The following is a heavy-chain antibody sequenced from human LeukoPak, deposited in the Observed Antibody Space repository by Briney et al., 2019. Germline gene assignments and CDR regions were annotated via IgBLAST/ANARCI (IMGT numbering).Heavy chain of an antibody. D-gene: IGHD1-26*01. CDR3: TTDRKW. Sequence: GSLRLSCAASGFTFSPAWMTWVRRAPGKGLEWVGRIKSKSDGETKEYAAPVKGRFTISRDDSKNMVYLEMNSLKTEDTAVYYCTTDRKWWGQGTLVTVSS. V-gene: IGHV3-15*01. CDR2: IKSKSDGETK. J-gene: IGHJ4*02. CDR1: GFTFSPAW.